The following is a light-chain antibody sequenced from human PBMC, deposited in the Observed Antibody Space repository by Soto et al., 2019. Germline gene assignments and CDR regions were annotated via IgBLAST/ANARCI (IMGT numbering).Light chain of an antibody. Sequence: IPITQSPSSLSASIGDRVTITCRASQGIRNWLAWYQQKPGKAPELLIYAASILQSGVPSRFSGSGSGTGFTLTISSLQPEDFATYYCQQSYSSPGTFGRGTKVDIK. V-gene: IGKV1-12*01. CDR3: QQSYSSPGT. J-gene: IGKJ1*01. CDR1: QGIRNW. CDR2: AAS.